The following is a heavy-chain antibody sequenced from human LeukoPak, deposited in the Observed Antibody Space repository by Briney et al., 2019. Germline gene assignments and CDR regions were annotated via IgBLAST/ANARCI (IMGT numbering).Heavy chain of an antibody. J-gene: IGHJ4*02. V-gene: IGHV1-18*01. CDR1: GYTFTSYG. CDR2: ISAYNGNT. CDR3: AREVGYYYDSSGYYYGGYFDY. D-gene: IGHD3-22*01. Sequence: GASVTVSCKASGYTFTSYGISWVRQAPGQGLEWMGWISAYNGNTNYAQKLQGRVTMTTDTSTSTAYVELRSLRSDDTAVYYCAREVGYYYDSSGYYYGGYFDYWGQGTLVTVSS.